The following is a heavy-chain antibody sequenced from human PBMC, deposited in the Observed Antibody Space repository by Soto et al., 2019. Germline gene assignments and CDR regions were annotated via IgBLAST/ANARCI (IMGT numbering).Heavy chain of an antibody. D-gene: IGHD6-19*01. CDR1: GYTFTGYH. V-gene: IGHV1-2*02. Sequence: GASVKVSCKASGYTFTGYHMHWVRQAPGQGLEWMGWINPNSGGTNYAQKFKGRVTMTRDTSISTAYMELSRLRSDDTAVYYCARKSSGWYGNWFDPWGQGTLVTVSS. CDR3: ARKSSGWYGNWFDP. J-gene: IGHJ5*02. CDR2: INPNSGGT.